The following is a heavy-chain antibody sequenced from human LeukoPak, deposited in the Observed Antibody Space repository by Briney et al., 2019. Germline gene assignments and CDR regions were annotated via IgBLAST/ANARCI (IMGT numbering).Heavy chain of an antibody. CDR3: VRVGGNYPIN. J-gene: IGHJ4*02. V-gene: IGHV1-46*01. CDR1: GGTFSSYA. CDR2: INPSGGST. D-gene: IGHD1-26*01. Sequence: ASVKVSCKASGGTFSSYAISWVRQAPGQGLEWMGIINPSGGSTSYAQKFQGRVTMTRDTSTSTVYMELSSLSSEDTAVYYCVRVGGNYPINWGQGSLVTVSA.